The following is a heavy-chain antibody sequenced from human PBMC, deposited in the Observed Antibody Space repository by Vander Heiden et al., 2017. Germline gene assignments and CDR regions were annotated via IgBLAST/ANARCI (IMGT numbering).Heavy chain of an antibody. CDR1: GDTFSSYT. CDR3: ARGDRPGGGMDV. CDR2: IIPIFGTA. V-gene: IGHV1-69*01. J-gene: IGHJ6*02. Sequence: QVQLVQSGAAVKKPGSSVKVYCKASGDTFSSYTFNWVRQAPGQGLEWMGGIIPIFGTANYAQKFQGRVTITADESTSTAYMELSSLRSEDTAVYYCARGDRPGGGMDVWGQGTTVTVSS.